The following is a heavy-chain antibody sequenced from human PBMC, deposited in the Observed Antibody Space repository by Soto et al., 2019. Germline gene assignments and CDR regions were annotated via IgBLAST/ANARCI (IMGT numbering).Heavy chain of an antibody. CDR3: AREVRITIFEVVRHNSNWFDP. CDR2: IYYSGSN. V-gene: IGHV4-59*01. J-gene: IGHJ5*02. Sequence: SETLSLTCLAPGGSISGSYWSWIRQPPGKGLEWIGYIYYSGSNNYYPSLKSRVTISVDTSKNQFSLKLSSVTAADTAVYYCAREVRITIFEVVRHNSNWFDPWGQGTLVTVSS. D-gene: IGHD3-3*01. CDR1: GGSISGSY.